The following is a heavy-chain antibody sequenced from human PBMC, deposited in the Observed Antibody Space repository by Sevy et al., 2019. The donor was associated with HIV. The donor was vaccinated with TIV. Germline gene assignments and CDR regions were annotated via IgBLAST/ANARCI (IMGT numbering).Heavy chain of an antibody. CDR2: ISYDGSNK. CDR3: ATARAGYYGSGVD. CDR1: GFTFSSYA. V-gene: IGHV3-30*04. Sequence: GGSLRLSCAASGFTFSSYAMHWVRQAPGKGLEWVAVISYDGSNKYYADSVKGRFTISRDNSKNTLYLQMNSLRAEDTAGYYCATARAGYYGSGVDWGQGTLVTVSS. D-gene: IGHD3-10*01. J-gene: IGHJ4*02.